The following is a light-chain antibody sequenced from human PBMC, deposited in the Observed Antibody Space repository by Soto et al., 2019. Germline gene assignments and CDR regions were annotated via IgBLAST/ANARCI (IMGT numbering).Light chain of an antibody. J-gene: IGLJ1*01. CDR3: SSYTSSSTLSV. Sequence: QSVLTQPASVSGSSGQSITISCTGTSSDVGGYNYVSWYQQHPGKAPKLMIYDVSNRPSGVSNRFSGSKSGNTASLTISGLQAEDEADYYCSSYTSSSTLSVFGTGTKLTVL. V-gene: IGLV2-14*01. CDR1: SSDVGGYNY. CDR2: DVS.